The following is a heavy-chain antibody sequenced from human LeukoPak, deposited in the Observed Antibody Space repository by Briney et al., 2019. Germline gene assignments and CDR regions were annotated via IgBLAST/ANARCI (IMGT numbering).Heavy chain of an antibody. D-gene: IGHD6-19*01. V-gene: IGHV4-59*12. CDR2: IYYSGST. CDR1: GGSISSYY. Sequence: SETLSLTCTVSGGSISSYYWSWIRQPPGKGLEWIGYIYYSGSTNYNPSLKSRVTISLDMSKNQFSLKLSSVTAADTAVYYCARVVGYSSGWYYFDYWGQGTLVTVSS. J-gene: IGHJ4*02. CDR3: ARVVGYSSGWYYFDY.